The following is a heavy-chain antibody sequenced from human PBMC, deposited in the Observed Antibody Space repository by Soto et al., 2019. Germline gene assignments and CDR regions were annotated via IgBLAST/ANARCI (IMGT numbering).Heavy chain of an antibody. D-gene: IGHD1-26*01. V-gene: IGHV1-8*01. CDR1: GYTFTSYD. CDR2: MNLDNGNT. CDR3: ARGISGTYYVAFDY. J-gene: IGHJ4*02. Sequence: QVQLVQSGAEVKKPGASVKVSCKASGYTFTSYDINWVRQAPGQGLEWMGWMNLDNGNTGYAQKFQGRVTMTRDTSIPTAYMEVSSLSSEDTAVYYCARGISGTYYVAFDYWGQGTLVTVSS.